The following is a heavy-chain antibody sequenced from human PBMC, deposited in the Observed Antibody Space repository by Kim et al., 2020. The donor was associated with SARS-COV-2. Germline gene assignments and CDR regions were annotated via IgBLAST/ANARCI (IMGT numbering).Heavy chain of an antibody. J-gene: IGHJ4*01. Sequence: TLYAQECQGRITMTRDTSTTTGYMELSSLTPEDTAVYYCVREIPISFYFDYWGQGTLVAVSS. V-gene: IGHV1-46*01. D-gene: IGHD2-21*01. CDR2: T. CDR3: VREIPISFYFDY.